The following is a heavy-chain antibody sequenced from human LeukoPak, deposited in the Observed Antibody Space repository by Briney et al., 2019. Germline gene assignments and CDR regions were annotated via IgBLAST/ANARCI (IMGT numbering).Heavy chain of an antibody. D-gene: IGHD3-16*01. Sequence: SETLSLTCTVSGGSISSSSYYWAWIRQPPGKGLEWIGSIYYSGNTYYKSSLKSRVTIAVDTSKNQFSLKLSSVTAADTAVYYCARETSQKGAHYMDVWGKGTTITISS. CDR3: ARETSQKGAHYMDV. CDR1: GGSISSSSYY. CDR2: IYYSGNT. J-gene: IGHJ6*03. V-gene: IGHV4-39*07.